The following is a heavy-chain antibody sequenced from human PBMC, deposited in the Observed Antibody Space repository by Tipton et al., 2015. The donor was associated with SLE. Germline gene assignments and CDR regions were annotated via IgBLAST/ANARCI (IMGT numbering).Heavy chain of an antibody. D-gene: IGHD4-23*01. J-gene: IGHJ4*02. CDR1: GGSISSSSYY. CDR3: ARTTMGFDY. CDR2: IYYSGST. Sequence: LRLSCTVSGGSISSSSYYWGWIRQPPGKGLEWIGYIYYSGSTNYNPSLKSRVTISVDTSKNQFSLKLSSMTAADTAVYYCARTTMGFDYWGQGTLVTVSS. V-gene: IGHV4-61*05.